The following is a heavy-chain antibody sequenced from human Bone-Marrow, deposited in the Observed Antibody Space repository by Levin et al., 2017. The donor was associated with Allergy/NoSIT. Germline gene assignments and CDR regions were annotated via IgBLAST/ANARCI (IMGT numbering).Heavy chain of an antibody. CDR1: GFTFSSYG. CDR2: IWYDGSNK. D-gene: IGHD5-18*01. V-gene: IGHV3-33*01. J-gene: IGHJ4*02. Sequence: GESLKISCAASGFTFSSYGMHWVRQAPGKGLEWVAVIWYDGSNKYYADSVKGRFTISRDNSKNTLYLQMNSLRAEDTAVYYCARGAYSYGYGGLFYWGQGTLVTVSS. CDR3: ARGAYSYGYGGLFY.